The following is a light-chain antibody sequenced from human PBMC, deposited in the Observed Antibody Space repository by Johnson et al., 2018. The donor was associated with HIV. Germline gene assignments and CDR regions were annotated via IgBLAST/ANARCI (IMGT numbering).Light chain of an antibody. CDR2: SNN. V-gene: IGLV1-44*01. Sequence: QSVLTQPPSASGTPGQRVTISCSGSSSNIGSNTVSWYQQLPGTAPKLLIYSNNQRPSGVPDRLSGSKSGTSASLAISGLQSEDETDYYCAAWDDSLNGRYVFGTGTKVTVL. CDR1: SSNIGSNT. J-gene: IGLJ1*01. CDR3: AAWDDSLNGRYV.